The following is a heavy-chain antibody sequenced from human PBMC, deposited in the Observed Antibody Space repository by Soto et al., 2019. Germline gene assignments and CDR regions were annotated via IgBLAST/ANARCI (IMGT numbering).Heavy chain of an antibody. V-gene: IGHV1-69*13. Sequence: ASVKVSCKASGGTFSSYAISWVRQAPGQGLEWMGGIIPIFGTANYAQKFQGRVTITADESTSTAYMELSSLRSEDTAVYYCARTYYYDSSGYPPEYYFDYWGQGTLVTVSS. CDR2: IIPIFGTA. J-gene: IGHJ4*02. CDR3: ARTYYYDSSGYPPEYYFDY. CDR1: GGTFSSYA. D-gene: IGHD3-22*01.